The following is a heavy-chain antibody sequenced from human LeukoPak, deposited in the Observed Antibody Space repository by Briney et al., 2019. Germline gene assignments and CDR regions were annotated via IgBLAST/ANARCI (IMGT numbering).Heavy chain of an antibody. J-gene: IGHJ6*02. CDR1: EFTFSSYA. V-gene: IGHV3-23*01. CDR2: ISGSGGST. CDR3: AKAYSNYGVYYYAMDV. Sequence: GGSLRLSCAASEFTFSSYAMSWVRQAPGKGLEWVSRISGSGGSTYYARSVQGRFTISRDNSKNTPYLQMDSLRAEDTAVYYCAKAYSNYGVYYYAMDVWGQGTTVTVSS. D-gene: IGHD4-11*01.